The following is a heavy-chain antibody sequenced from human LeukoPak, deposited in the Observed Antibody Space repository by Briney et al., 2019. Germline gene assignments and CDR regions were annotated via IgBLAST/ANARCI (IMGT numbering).Heavy chain of an antibody. J-gene: IGHJ4*02. Sequence: SETLSLTCTVSGASINNNSYFWGWIRQPPGKGLEWIGSVYYSGSTYRNPPLKSRVTISIDTSKNQFSLKLSSVTAADTAVYYCARTQSANYYDSSGYLPFFDYWGQGTLVTVSS. CDR2: VYYSGST. CDR1: GASINNNSYF. V-gene: IGHV4-39*07. CDR3: ARTQSANYYDSSGYLPFFDY. D-gene: IGHD3-22*01.